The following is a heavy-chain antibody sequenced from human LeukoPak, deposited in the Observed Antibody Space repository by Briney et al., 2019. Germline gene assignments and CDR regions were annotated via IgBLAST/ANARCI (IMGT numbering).Heavy chain of an antibody. Sequence: GESLKISCKGSGSGFTTYWIGWVRQMPGKGLEWMGIIYPGDSDTRYSPSFQGQVTISADKSISTAYLQWSSLKASDTAMYYCARHPQSSGYIFDYWGQGTLVTVSS. D-gene: IGHD5-18*01. CDR2: IYPGDSDT. J-gene: IGHJ4*02. CDR1: GSGFTTYW. V-gene: IGHV5-51*01. CDR3: ARHPQSSGYIFDY.